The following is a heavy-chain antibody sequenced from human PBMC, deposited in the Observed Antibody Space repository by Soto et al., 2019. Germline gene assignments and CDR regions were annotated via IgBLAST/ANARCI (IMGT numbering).Heavy chain of an antibody. CDR1: GGTFSSYA. J-gene: IGHJ6*02. V-gene: IGHV1-69*06. CDR2: IIPIFGTA. D-gene: IGHD6-19*01. CDR3: ARDLWSRIAVAGYYYGMDV. Sequence: SVKVSCKASGGTFSSYAISWVRRAPGQGLEWMGGIIPIFGTANYAQKFQGRVTITADKSTSTAYMELSSLRSEDTAVYYCARDLWSRIAVAGYYYGMDVWGQGTTVTVSS.